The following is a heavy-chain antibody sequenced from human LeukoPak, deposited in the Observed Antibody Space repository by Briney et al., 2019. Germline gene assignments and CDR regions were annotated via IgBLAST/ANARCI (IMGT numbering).Heavy chain of an antibody. V-gene: IGHV1-69*05. J-gene: IGHJ3*02. CDR3: ARPKSGRYSGYEMAFDI. CDR2: IIPIFGTA. Sequence: VASVKVSCKASGGTFSSYAISWVRQAPGQGLEWMGGIIPIFGTANYAQKFQGRVTITTDESTSTAYMELSSLRSEDTAVYYCARPKSGRYSGYEMAFDIWGQGTMVTVSS. D-gene: IGHD5-12*01. CDR1: GGTFSSYA.